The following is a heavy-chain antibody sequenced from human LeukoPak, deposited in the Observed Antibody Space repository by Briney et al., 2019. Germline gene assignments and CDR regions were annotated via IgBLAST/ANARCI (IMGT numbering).Heavy chain of an antibody. Sequence: SETLSLTCTVSGGSISSYYWSWIRQPPGKGLEWIGYISDTGSTNYNPSLKSRVTISADTSKNQFSLKLRSVTAADTAVYYCARTTQEGSVVKTYYFDYWGQGTLVTVSS. CDR3: ARTTQEGSVVKTYYFDY. CDR2: ISDTGST. D-gene: IGHD6-25*01. V-gene: IGHV4-59*01. CDR1: GGSISSYY. J-gene: IGHJ4*02.